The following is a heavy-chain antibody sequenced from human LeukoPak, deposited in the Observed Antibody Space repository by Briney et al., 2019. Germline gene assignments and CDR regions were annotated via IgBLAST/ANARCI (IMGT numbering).Heavy chain of an antibody. CDR1: GGSITSYY. J-gene: IGHJ3*02. CDR2: IYDFGST. Sequence: SETLSLTCTVSGGSITSYYWSWIRQPPGKGLEWIGYIYDFGSTSYNPSLKSRVTISVDTSKNQFSLKLSSVTAADTAVYYCAREGGSTVTTPGAFDIWGQGTMVTVSS. D-gene: IGHD4-17*01. CDR3: AREGGSTVTTPGAFDI. V-gene: IGHV4-59*12.